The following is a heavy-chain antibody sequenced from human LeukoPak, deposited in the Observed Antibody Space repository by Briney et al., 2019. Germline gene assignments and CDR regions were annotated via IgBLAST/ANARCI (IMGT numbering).Heavy chain of an antibody. CDR1: GGTFGSYA. CDR2: IIPIRGIA. D-gene: IGHD3-22*01. Sequence: GASVRVSCKASGGTFGSYAISWVRQAPGQELEWMGRIIPIRGIANYAQKFQGRVTITADKSTSTAYMELSSLRSEDTAVYYCARTRYYYDSSGYYLHDAFDIWGQGTMVTVSS. V-gene: IGHV1-69*04. J-gene: IGHJ3*02. CDR3: ARTRYYYDSSGYYLHDAFDI.